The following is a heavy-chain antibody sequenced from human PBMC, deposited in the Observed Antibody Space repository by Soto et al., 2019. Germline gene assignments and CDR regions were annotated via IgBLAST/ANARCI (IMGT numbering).Heavy chain of an antibody. D-gene: IGHD3-3*01. V-gene: IGHV1-46*01. CDR1: GYTFTSYY. J-gene: IGHJ4*02. Sequence: ASVTVSCKASGYTFTSYYMHWVRQAPGQGLEWMGIINPSGGSTSYAQKFQGRVTMTRDTSTSTVYMELSSLRSEDTAVYYCARDKDDFWSGYYKGFDYWGQGTLVTVSS. CDR2: INPSGGST. CDR3: ARDKDDFWSGYYKGFDY.